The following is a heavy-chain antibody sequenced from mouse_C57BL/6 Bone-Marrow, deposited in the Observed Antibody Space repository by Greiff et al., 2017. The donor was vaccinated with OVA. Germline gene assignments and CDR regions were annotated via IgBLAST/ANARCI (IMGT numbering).Heavy chain of an antibody. V-gene: IGHV1-39*01. CDR3: ARKGDGNYHWYFDV. CDR1: GYSFTDYN. Sequence: VQLKESGPELVKPGASVKISCKASGYSFTDYNMNWVKQSNGKSLEWIGVINPNYGTTSYNQKFKGKATLTVDQSSSTAYMQLNSLTSEDSAVYYCARKGDGNYHWYFDVWGTGTTVTVSS. D-gene: IGHD2-1*01. J-gene: IGHJ1*03. CDR2: INPNYGTT.